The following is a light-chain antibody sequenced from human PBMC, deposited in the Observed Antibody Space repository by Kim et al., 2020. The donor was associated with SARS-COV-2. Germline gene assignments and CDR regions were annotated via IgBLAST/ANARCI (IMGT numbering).Light chain of an antibody. J-gene: IGKJ2*01. CDR2: TTS. CDR3: QQSYGVPPT. Sequence: DIQMTQSPSSLSASVGDRVTITCRASQTIRNCLNWFQQKPGKAPKLLIFTTSKLQTGVPSRFSGSGSGTDFSLTITSLQPEDFATYFCQQSYGVPPTFCQGTKLEIK. V-gene: IGKV1-39*01. CDR1: QTIRNC.